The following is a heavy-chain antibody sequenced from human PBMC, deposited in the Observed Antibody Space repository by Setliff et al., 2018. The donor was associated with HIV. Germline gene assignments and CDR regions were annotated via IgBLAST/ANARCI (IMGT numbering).Heavy chain of an antibody. CDR1: GFTFNSYA. J-gene: IGHJ1*01. V-gene: IGHV3-30*04. Sequence: GGSLRLSCAASGFTFNSYAMHWVRQAPGKGLQWVSVISYDGNNKKYADSVKGRFTISRDNSKNTLYLQMNSLRAEDTAVYYCARVVYGGDSLGRYFQHWGQGTLVTVSS. D-gene: IGHD1-20*01. CDR2: ISYDGNNK. CDR3: ARVVYGGDSLGRYFQH.